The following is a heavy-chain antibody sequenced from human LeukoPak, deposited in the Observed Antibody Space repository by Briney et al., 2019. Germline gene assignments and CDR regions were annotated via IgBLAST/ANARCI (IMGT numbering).Heavy chain of an antibody. V-gene: IGHV4-34*01. D-gene: IGHD3-10*01. Sequence: SETLSLTCAIYGGSFSGYYWSWIRQPPGKGLEWIGEIHHSGSTNYNPSLKSRVTISVDTSKKQFSLKLSSVTAADTAVYYCAKSNGYGLVDIWGQGTMVTVSS. CDR3: AKSNGYGLVDI. CDR1: GGSFSGYY. J-gene: IGHJ3*02. CDR2: IHHSGST.